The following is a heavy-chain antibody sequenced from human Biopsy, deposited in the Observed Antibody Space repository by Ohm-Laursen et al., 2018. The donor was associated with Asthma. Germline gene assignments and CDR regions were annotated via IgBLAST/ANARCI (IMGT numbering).Heavy chain of an antibody. CDR3: ARKAGSCISRTCYSLDF. J-gene: IGHJ4*02. Sequence: SVKVSCKSLGGTFNTYVIGWVRQAPGQGLEWMGGINSVFGTTTYPQKFQDRVTITADDSTSTVYMELSSLRSEDTAAYYCARKAGSCISRTCYSLDFWGQGTLVTVSA. D-gene: IGHD2-2*01. CDR2: INSVFGTT. CDR1: GGTFNTYV. V-gene: IGHV1-69*13.